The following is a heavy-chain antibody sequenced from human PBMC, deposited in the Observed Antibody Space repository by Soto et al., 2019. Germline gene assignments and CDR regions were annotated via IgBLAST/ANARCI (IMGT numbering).Heavy chain of an antibody. CDR2: ISSRSDI. D-gene: IGHD2-2*02. CDR3: AREYTAWPLAYGLDV. J-gene: IGHJ6*02. CDR1: GFTFSTYS. Sequence: PRGALRLSCVGSGFTFSTYSINLFRHSPLKGLEWVSSISSRSDIYYADSVKGRFTISRDNAKNSVSLQMNSLRAEDTAVYYCAREYTAWPLAYGLDVWGQGTTVTVSS. V-gene: IGHV3-21*01.